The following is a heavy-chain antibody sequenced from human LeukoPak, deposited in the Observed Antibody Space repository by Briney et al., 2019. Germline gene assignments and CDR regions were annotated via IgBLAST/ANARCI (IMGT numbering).Heavy chain of an antibody. CDR2: MWDDESNK. Sequence: GGSLRLSCAASGFTFSSYDMHWVRQAPGKGLEWLAVMWDDESNKYYADSVKGRFTISRDNSKNTLYLQMNNLGAGDTAIYYCARGRSGSYPPGIYWGQGTLVTVSS. D-gene: IGHD1-26*01. J-gene: IGHJ4*02. V-gene: IGHV3-33*01. CDR3: ARGRSGSYPPGIY. CDR1: GFTFSSYD.